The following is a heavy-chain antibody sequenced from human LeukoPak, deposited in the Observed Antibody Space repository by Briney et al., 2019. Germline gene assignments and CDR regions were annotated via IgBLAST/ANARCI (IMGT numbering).Heavy chain of an antibody. Sequence: GRSLRLSCAASGFTFSSYAMHWVRQAPGKGLEWVAVISYDGSNKCYADSVKGRFTISRDNSKNTLYLQMNSLRAEDTAVYYCARAGRLIHYYGMDVWGQGTTVTVSS. J-gene: IGHJ6*02. CDR1: GFTFSSYA. D-gene: IGHD2-21*02. V-gene: IGHV3-30*04. CDR2: ISYDGSNK. CDR3: ARAGRLIHYYGMDV.